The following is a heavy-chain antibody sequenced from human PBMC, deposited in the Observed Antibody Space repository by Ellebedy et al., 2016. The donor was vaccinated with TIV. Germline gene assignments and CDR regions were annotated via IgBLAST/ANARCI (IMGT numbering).Heavy chain of an antibody. V-gene: IGHV1-18*04. CDR1: GYTFTSYG. CDR2: ISAHNGNT. J-gene: IGHJ5*01. Sequence: AASVKVSCKASGYTFTSYGISWVRQAPGEGLEWMGWISAHNGNTNYAQKMHGRVTMTTDTSTSTAYMELRSLRSDDTAVYYCVRDLIGIMMTQIVPGWFDSWGQGTLVSVSS. D-gene: IGHD3-16*01. CDR3: VRDLIGIMMTQIVPGWFDS.